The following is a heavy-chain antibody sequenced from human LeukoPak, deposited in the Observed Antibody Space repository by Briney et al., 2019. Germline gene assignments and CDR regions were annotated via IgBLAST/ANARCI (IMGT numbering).Heavy chain of an antibody. J-gene: IGHJ6*02. CDR2: MNPNSGNT. Sequence: ASVKVSCKASGYTFTSYDINWVRQATGQGLEWMGWMNPNSGNTGYAQKFQGRVTMTRNTSISTAYMELSSLRSEDTAVYCCARGHIVEDILTGYPRGYYYYGMDVWGQGTTVTVSS. D-gene: IGHD3-9*01. CDR3: ARGHIVEDILTGYPRGYYYYGMDV. CDR1: GYTFTSYD. V-gene: IGHV1-8*01.